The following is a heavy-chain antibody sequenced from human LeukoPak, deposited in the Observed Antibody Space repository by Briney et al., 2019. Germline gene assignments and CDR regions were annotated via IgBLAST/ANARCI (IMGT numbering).Heavy chain of an antibody. CDR1: GFTFSTYN. Sequence: GGSLRLSCAASGFTFSTYNMNWVGQAQGKGLEWVSSITSSSSYIYYADSVKGRFTISRDNAKNSLYLQMNSLRAEDTAVYYCARDPYSGGYGDYYYYYMDLWGQGTTVTISS. J-gene: IGHJ6*03. V-gene: IGHV3-21*01. D-gene: IGHD1-26*01. CDR3: ARDPYSGGYGDYYYYYMDL. CDR2: ITSSSSYI.